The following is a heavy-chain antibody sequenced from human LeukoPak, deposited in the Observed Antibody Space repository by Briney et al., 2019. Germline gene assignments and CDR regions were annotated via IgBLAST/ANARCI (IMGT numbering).Heavy chain of an antibody. D-gene: IGHD5-12*01. CDR1: GSYW. Sequence: GGSLRLSCAASGSYWMHWVRQAPGKGLVWVSHINSDGSWTSYADSVKGRFTISKDNAKNTVYLQMNSLRAEDTAVYYCARGGYSGYVPYYFDYWGQGTLVTVSS. CDR2: INSDGSWT. J-gene: IGHJ4*02. V-gene: IGHV3-74*01. CDR3: ARGGYSGYVPYYFDY.